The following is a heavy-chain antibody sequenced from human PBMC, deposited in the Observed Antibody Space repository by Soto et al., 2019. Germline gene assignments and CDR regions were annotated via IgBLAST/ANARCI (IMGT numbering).Heavy chain of an antibody. D-gene: IGHD1-26*01. V-gene: IGHV3-33*01. CDR3: ARVCPSSGSIDY. Sequence: QVQLVESGGGVVQPGRSLRLSCAASGFTFSSYGMHWVRQAPGKGLEWVAVIWYDGSNKYYADTVKGRFTISRDNSKNTLYLQMTSLRAEETAVYYCARVCPSSGSIDYWGQGTLVTVSS. CDR1: GFTFSSYG. J-gene: IGHJ4*02. CDR2: IWYDGSNK.